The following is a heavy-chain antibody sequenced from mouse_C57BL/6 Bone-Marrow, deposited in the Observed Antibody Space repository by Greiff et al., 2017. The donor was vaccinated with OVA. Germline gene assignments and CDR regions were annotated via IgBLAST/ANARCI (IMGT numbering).Heavy chain of an antibody. Sequence: EVKLMDSGGGLVQPKGSLKLSCAASGFSFNTYAMNWVRQAPGKGLEWVARIRSKSNNYATYYADSVKDRFTISRDDSESMLYLQMNNLKTEDTAMYYCVRDGYYRYFDVWGTGTTVTVSS. J-gene: IGHJ1*03. CDR3: VRDGYYRYFDV. D-gene: IGHD2-3*01. CDR1: GFSFNTYA. CDR2: IRSKSNNYAT. V-gene: IGHV10-1*01.